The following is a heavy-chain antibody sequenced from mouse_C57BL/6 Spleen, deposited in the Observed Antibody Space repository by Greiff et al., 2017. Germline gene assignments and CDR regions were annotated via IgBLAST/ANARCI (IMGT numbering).Heavy chain of an antibody. Sequence: QVQLQQPGAELVRPGSSVKLSCKASGYTFTSYWMDWVKQRPGQGLEWIGNIYPSDSETHYNQKFKDKATLTVDKYSSTAYMQLSSLTSEDSAVYYCARWRLRGYAMDYWGQGTSVTVSS. J-gene: IGHJ4*01. CDR3: ARWRLRGYAMDY. CDR2: IYPSDSET. CDR1: GYTFTSYW. V-gene: IGHV1-61*01. D-gene: IGHD2-4*01.